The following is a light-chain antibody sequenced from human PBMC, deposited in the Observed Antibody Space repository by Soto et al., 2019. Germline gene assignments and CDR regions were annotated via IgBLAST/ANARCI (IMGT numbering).Light chain of an antibody. CDR2: DAS. J-gene: IGKJ1*01. Sequence: IQVTKSPAAFPASEGGRVNITCRVSQSISSWLAWYQQKPGKAPKLLIYDASSLESGVPSRFSGSGSGTEFTLTISSLQPEDFATYYCQQYNSYPRTFGQGTKVEIK. CDR1: QSISSW. CDR3: QQYNSYPRT. V-gene: IGKV1-5*01.